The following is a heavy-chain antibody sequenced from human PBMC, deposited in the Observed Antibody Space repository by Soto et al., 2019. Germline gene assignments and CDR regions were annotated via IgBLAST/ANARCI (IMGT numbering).Heavy chain of an antibody. J-gene: IGHJ3*02. CDR2: IYYSGST. V-gene: IGHV4-31*03. CDR3: ARDLDFWSGPLGHAFDI. Sequence: SETLSLTCTVSGGSISSGGYYRSWIRQHPGKGLEWIGYIYYSGSTYYNPSLKSRVTISVDTSKNQFSLKLSSVTAADTAVYYCARDLDFWSGPLGHAFDIWGQGTMVTVSS. CDR1: GGSISSGGYY. D-gene: IGHD3-3*01.